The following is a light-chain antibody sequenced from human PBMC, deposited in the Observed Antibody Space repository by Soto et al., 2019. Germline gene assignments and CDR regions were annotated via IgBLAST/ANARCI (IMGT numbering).Light chain of an antibody. CDR1: QGVTTAY. CDR3: QQYGASPLFT. Sequence: EVVLTQSPGTLSLSPGERATLSCRASQGVTTAYLAWYQHKPGQAPRLLIYGASNRATGIPDRFSGSGSGTYFTLTISRLEPEDFAVYSCQQYGASPLFTCGPGTKVDLK. CDR2: GAS. J-gene: IGKJ3*01. V-gene: IGKV3-20*01.